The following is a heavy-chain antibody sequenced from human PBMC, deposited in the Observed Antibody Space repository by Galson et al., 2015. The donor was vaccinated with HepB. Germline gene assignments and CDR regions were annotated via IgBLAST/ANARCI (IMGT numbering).Heavy chain of an antibody. CDR3: ARAGTGTSYYDFWSGYPEGGYHYYYMDV. CDR2: ISSSSSYI. CDR1: GFTFRSYS. J-gene: IGHJ6*03. D-gene: IGHD3-3*01. V-gene: IGHV3-21*01. Sequence: SLRLSCAASGFTFRSYSMNWVRQAPGKGLEWVSSISSSSSYIYYADSVKGRFTISRDNAKNSLYLQMNSLRAEDTAVYYCARAGTGTSYYDFWSGYPEGGYHYYYMDVWGKGTTVTVSS.